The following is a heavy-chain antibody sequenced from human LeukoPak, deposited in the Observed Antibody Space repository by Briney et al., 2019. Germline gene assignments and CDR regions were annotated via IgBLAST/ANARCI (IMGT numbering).Heavy chain of an antibody. J-gene: IGHJ6*02. CDR3: ARSAIHYGMDV. V-gene: IGHV3-21*01. CDR2: ISSSSGYI. D-gene: IGHD2-2*01. Sequence: PGGSLRLSCAASGFTFNSYTMNWVRQAPGKGLEWVSSISSSSGYIYYADSVKSRFTISRDTTKNSLYLQMNSLRVEDTAVYYCARSAIHYGMDVWGQGTTVTVSS. CDR1: GFTFNSYT.